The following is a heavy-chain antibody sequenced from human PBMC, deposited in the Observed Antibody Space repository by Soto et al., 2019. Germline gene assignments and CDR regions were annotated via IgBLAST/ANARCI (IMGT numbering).Heavy chain of an antibody. CDR2: INAGNGNT. J-gene: IGHJ6*03. CDR1: GYTFTSYA. D-gene: IGHD2-2*01. Sequence: ASVKVSCKASGYTFTSYAMHWVRQAPGQRLEWMGWINAGNGNTKYSQKFQGRVTITRDTSASTAYMELSSLRSEDTAVYYCGGSTSSYYYYYMDVWGKGTTVTVSS. V-gene: IGHV1-3*01. CDR3: GGSTSSYYYYYMDV.